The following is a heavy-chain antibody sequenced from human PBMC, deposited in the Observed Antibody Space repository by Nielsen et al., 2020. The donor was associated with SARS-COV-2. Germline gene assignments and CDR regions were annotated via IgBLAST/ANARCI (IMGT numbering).Heavy chain of an antibody. Sequence: WIRQPPGKGLEWVSYISSSSSYTNYADSVKGRFTISRDNAKNSLYLQMNSLRAEDTAVYYCARDQAVAGRRRGIYYYGMDVWGQGTTVTVSS. CDR2: ISSSSSYT. J-gene: IGHJ6*02. CDR3: ARDQAVAGRRRGIYYYGMDV. D-gene: IGHD6-19*01. V-gene: IGHV3-11*05.